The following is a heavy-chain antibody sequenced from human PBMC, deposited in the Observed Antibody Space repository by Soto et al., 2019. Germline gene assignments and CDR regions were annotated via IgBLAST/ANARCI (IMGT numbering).Heavy chain of an antibody. CDR3: ARDLGYDILTGFRGSRLDY. CDR1: GFTFSSYW. V-gene: IGHV3-7*01. Sequence: GGSLRLSCAASGFTFSSYWMSWVRQAPGKGLEWVANIKQDGSEKYYVDSVKGRFTISRDNAKNSLYLQMNSLRAEDTAVYYCARDLGYDILTGFRGSRLDYWGQTTLVTVSS. J-gene: IGHJ4*02. D-gene: IGHD3-9*01. CDR2: IKQDGSEK.